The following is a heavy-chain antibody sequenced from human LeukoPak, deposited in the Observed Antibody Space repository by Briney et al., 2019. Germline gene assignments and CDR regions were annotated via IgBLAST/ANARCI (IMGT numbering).Heavy chain of an antibody. V-gene: IGHV3-30-3*01. J-gene: IGHJ4*02. CDR2: ISYDGSNK. D-gene: IGHD6-13*01. CDR1: GFTFSSYA. CDR3: ARDSSSWYREDY. Sequence: PGRSLRPSCAASGFTFSSYAMHWVRQAPGKGLEWVAVISYDGSNKYYADSVKGRFTISRDNSKNTLYLQMNSLRAEDTAVYYCARDSSSWYREDYWGQGTLVTVSS.